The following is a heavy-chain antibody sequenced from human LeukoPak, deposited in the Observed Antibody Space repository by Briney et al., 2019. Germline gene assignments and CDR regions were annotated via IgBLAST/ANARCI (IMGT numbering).Heavy chain of an antibody. CDR1: GYTITGYY. CDR3: ARAGSSWSLGFDP. Sequence: GASVKVSCKASGYTITGYYMHWVRQAPGQGLEWMGWINPNSGGTNYAQKFQGRVTMTRDTSISTAYMELSRLRSDDTAVYYCARAGSSWSLGFDPWGQGTLVTVSS. J-gene: IGHJ5*02. CDR2: INPNSGGT. D-gene: IGHD6-13*01. V-gene: IGHV1-2*02.